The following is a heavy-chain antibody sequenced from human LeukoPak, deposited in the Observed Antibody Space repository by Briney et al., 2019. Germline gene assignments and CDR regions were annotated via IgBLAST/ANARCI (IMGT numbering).Heavy chain of an antibody. J-gene: IGHJ4*02. CDR1: GGSVSSGNYY. CDR2: IYYGGST. Sequence: SETLSLTCTVSGGSVSSGNYYWSWIRQPPGKGLEWIGYIYYGGSTNCNPSLKSRVTMSVDTSKNQFSLKLSSVTAADTAVYYCARSPQGDYGGNSGGIDYWGQGTLVTVSS. D-gene: IGHD4-23*01. CDR3: ARSPQGDYGGNSGGIDY. V-gene: IGHV4-61*01.